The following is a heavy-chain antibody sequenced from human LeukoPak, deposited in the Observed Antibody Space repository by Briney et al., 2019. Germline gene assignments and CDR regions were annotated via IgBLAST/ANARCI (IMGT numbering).Heavy chain of an antibody. CDR2: IKTKTHGATT. CDR1: EFTFSNAW. CDR3: TTFNDYFYYMDV. Sequence: GGSLRLSCAASEFTFSNAWMSWVRQAPGKGLEWVGRIKTKTHGATTDYAAPVKGRFTISRDDSTNTLYLQVNSLKTEDTAVYYCTTFNDYFYYMDVWGKGTTVTVSS. V-gene: IGHV3-15*01. D-gene: IGHD2-8*01. J-gene: IGHJ6*03.